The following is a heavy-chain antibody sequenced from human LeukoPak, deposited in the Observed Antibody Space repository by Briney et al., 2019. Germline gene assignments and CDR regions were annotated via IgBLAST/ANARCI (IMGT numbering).Heavy chain of an antibody. J-gene: IGHJ6*02. CDR2: IDTPGNT. D-gene: IGHD1-26*01. V-gene: IGHV3-13*01. CDR1: GFTFSDYD. CDR3: IRIRTREHQYGMDV. Sequence: VGSLRLSCAASGFTFSDYDMHWVRQATGKGLEWVSAIDTPGNTYYQGSVKGRFTNSREDAKNSLYLQMNSLTDGDTAVYYCIRIRTREHQYGMDVWGQGTTVTVSS.